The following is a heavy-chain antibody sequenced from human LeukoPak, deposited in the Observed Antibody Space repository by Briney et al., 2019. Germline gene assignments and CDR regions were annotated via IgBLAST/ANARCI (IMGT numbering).Heavy chain of an antibody. Sequence: GGSLRLSCAASGFTFSSYAMHWVRQAPGKGLEWVAVISYDGSNKYYADPVKGRFTISRDNSKNTLYLQMNSLRAEDTAVYYCARALGYCSSTSCYGWGQGTLVTVSS. D-gene: IGHD2-2*03. CDR3: ARALGYCSSTSCYG. CDR2: ISYDGSNK. J-gene: IGHJ4*02. CDR1: GFTFSSYA. V-gene: IGHV3-30*01.